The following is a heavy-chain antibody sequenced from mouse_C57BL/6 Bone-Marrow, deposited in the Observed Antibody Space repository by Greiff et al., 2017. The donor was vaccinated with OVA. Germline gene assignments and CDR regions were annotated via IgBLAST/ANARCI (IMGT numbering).Heavy chain of an antibody. V-gene: IGHV1-39*01. J-gene: IGHJ4*01. CDR1: GYSFTDYN. Sequence: SGPELVKPGASVKISCKASGYSFTDYNMNWVKQSNGKSLEWIGVINPNYGTTSYNQKFKGKDTLTVDQSSSTAYMQLNSLTSEDSAVYYCARGRKTAQATDYAMDYWGQGTSVTVSS. CDR3: ARGRKTAQATDYAMDY. CDR2: INPNYGTT. D-gene: IGHD3-2*02.